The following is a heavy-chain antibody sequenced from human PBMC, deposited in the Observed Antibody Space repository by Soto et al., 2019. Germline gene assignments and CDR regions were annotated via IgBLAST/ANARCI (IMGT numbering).Heavy chain of an antibody. V-gene: IGHV3-30*18. Sequence: QVQLVESGGGAVQPGRSLRLSCVASGFTFSSYGMHWVRQAPGKGLEWVAVISYDGSNKYYADSVKGRFTISRDNSKNALYVQMNSLRAEDTAVYYCAKAKRSGYSYAFLPDYWGQGTLVTVSS. CDR3: AKAKRSGYSYAFLPDY. D-gene: IGHD5-18*01. CDR2: ISYDGSNK. J-gene: IGHJ4*02. CDR1: GFTFSSYG.